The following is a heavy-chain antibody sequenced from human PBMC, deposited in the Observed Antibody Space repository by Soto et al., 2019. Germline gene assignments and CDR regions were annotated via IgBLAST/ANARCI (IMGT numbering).Heavy chain of an antibody. Sequence: QVQLVQSGAEVKKPGASVKVSCKASGYTFTSYDINWVRQATGQGLEWMGWMNPNSGNTGYAQKFQGGVTMTRNTSISTAYMELSSLRSEDTAVYYCARGGYSSGWRDYYYYMHVWGKGTTVTVSS. CDR3: ARGGYSSGWRDYYYYMHV. D-gene: IGHD6-19*01. CDR1: GYTFTSYD. CDR2: MNPNSGNT. J-gene: IGHJ6*03. V-gene: IGHV1-8*01.